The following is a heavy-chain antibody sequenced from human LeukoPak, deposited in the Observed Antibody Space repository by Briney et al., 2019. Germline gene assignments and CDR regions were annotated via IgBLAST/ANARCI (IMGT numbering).Heavy chain of an antibody. J-gene: IGHJ3*02. D-gene: IGHD2/OR15-2a*01. CDR2: IDPDGNT. CDR1: GFNFDTYA. V-gene: IGHV3-74*01. Sequence: GGSLRLSCAASGFNFDTYAMSWVRQAPGKGLGWVSRIDPDGNTVYADSVRGRFTVSRDNAKNTMYLQMNSLRVEDTALYYCASFRNTDIWGQGTTVTVSP. CDR3: ASFRNTDI.